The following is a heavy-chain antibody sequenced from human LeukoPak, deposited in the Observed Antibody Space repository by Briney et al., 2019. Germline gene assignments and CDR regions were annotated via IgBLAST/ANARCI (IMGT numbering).Heavy chain of an antibody. CDR1: GFAFSSYW. CDR3: ATSQGSWPDYFDY. CDR2: INSDGSST. Sequence: GGSLRLSCAASGFAFSSYWMHWVRHAPGKGLVWVSRINSDGSSTSYADSVKGRFTISRDNAKNTLYLQMNSLRAEDTAVYYCATSQGSWPDYFDYWGQGTLVTVSS. J-gene: IGHJ4*02. V-gene: IGHV3-74*01. D-gene: IGHD6-13*01.